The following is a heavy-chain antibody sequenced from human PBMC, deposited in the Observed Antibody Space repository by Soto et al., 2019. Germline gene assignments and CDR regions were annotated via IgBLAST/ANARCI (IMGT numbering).Heavy chain of an antibody. CDR1: AFTFRSCT. Sequence: GGSLRLSCAASAFTFRSCTMHWARQAPGKGLEWVATISYDGGKTYYADSVRGRFTISRDNSKSTLFLQMDSLRPEDTAVYSCARDRDSSYFPPPYYFDSWGQGTLVTVSS. V-gene: IGHV3-30*04. J-gene: IGHJ4*02. CDR3: ARDRDSSYFPPPYYFDS. D-gene: IGHD4-4*01. CDR2: ISYDGGKT.